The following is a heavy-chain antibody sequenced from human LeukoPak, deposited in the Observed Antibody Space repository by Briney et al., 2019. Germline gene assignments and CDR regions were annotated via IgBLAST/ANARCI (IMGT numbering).Heavy chain of an antibody. V-gene: IGHV3-23*01. D-gene: IGHD4-17*01. J-gene: IGHJ5*02. Sequence: GRSLRLSCAASGFTFDDYAMHWVRQAPGKGLEWVSGISSSGGSTYYADSVKGRFTISRDNSRNTLYLQMNSLRAEDTAVYYCARVVTVTINWFDPWGQGTLVTVSS. CDR2: ISSSGGST. CDR3: ARVVTVTINWFDP. CDR1: GFTFDDYA.